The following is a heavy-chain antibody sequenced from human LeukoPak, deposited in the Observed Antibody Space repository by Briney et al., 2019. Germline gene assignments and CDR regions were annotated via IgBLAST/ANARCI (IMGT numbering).Heavy chain of an antibody. D-gene: IGHD2-15*01. CDR3: ARGAWATRLGS. Sequence: SETLSLTCAVYGESLNSYYWSWVRQPPGEGLEWIGEIYESGTTEDNPSLKSRATISMVPSKQQFSLSLSSVTAADTAVYYCARGAWATRLGSWGLGTPVIVSS. V-gene: IGHV4-34*04. CDR1: GESLNSYY. J-gene: IGHJ4*02. CDR2: IYESGTT.